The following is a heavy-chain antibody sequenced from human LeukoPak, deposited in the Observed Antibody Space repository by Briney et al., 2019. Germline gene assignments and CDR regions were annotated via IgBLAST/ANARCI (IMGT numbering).Heavy chain of an antibody. D-gene: IGHD1-1*01. CDR3: ARAPITTGTEYYFDF. CDR1: GFTFDDYA. J-gene: IGHJ4*02. V-gene: IGHV3-9*03. Sequence: GGSLRLSCAASGFTFDDYAMHWVRQAPGKGLEWVSGVNWNSNYVGYADSVKGRFTISRDNAKNSLYLQMNSLRADDMALYYCARAPITTGTEYYFDFWGQGTLVTVSS. CDR2: VNWNSNYV.